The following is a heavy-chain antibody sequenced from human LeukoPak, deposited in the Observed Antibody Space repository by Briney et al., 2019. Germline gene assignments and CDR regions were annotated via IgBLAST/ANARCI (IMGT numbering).Heavy chain of an antibody. CDR2: VYHSGST. J-gene: IGHJ5*02. V-gene: IGHV4-38-2*01. Sequence: SETLSLTCAVSGYSISSGYYWGWIRQPPGKGLEWIGNVYHSGSTYYNPSLKSRVTISVDTSKNQFSLKLSSVTAADTAVYYCARHGNYYDTSQSDPWGQGTLVTVSS. D-gene: IGHD3-22*01. CDR1: GYSISSGYY. CDR3: ARHGNYYDTSQSDP.